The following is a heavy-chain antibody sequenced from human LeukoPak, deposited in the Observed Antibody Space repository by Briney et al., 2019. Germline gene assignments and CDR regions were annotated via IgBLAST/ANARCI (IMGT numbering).Heavy chain of an antibody. CDR1: GFTFSDYY. CDR2: ISSSSSTI. CDR3: ARTVTTYWYFDL. J-gene: IGHJ2*01. Sequence: PGGSLRLSCAVSGFTFSDYYMSWIRQAPGKGLEWVSYISSSSSTIYYADSVKGRFTISRDNAKNSLYLQMNSLRAEDTAVYYCARTVTTYWYFDLWGRGTLVTVSS. D-gene: IGHD4-17*01. V-gene: IGHV3-11*04.